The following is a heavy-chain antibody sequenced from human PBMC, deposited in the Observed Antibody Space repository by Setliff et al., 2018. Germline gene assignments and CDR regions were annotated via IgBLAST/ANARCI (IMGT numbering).Heavy chain of an antibody. Sequence: GGSLRLSCAASGFTFSSYGMHWVRQAPGKGLEWVAVISYDGSNKYYADSVKGRFTISRDNSKNTLYLQMNSLRAEDTAVYYCAKDSLSGWSAVDYWGQGTLVTVSS. CDR2: ISYDGSNK. CDR1: GFTFSSYG. CDR3: AKDSLSGWSAVDY. D-gene: IGHD6-19*01. V-gene: IGHV3-30*18. J-gene: IGHJ4*02.